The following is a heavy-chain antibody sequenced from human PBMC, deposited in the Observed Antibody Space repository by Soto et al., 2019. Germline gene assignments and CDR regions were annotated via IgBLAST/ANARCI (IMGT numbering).Heavy chain of an antibody. CDR2: IIPIFGTA. J-gene: IGHJ6*02. D-gene: IGHD6-13*01. V-gene: IGHV1-69*13. CDR1: GGTFSSYA. Sequence: SVKVSFKASGGTFSSYAISWVRQAPGQGLEWMGGIIPIFGTANYAQKFQGRVTITADESTSTAYMELSSLRSEDTAVYYCARDLAAAAPYYYYSMDVWGQRTTVAVS. CDR3: ARDLAAAAPYYYYSMDV.